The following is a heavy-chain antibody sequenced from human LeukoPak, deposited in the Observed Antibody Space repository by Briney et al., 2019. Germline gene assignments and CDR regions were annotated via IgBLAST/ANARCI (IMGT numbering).Heavy chain of an antibody. D-gene: IGHD6-6*01. CDR1: GFTFDDYA. CDR2: ISWNSGSI. V-gene: IGHV3-9*01. CDR3: AKNRAVFSSSSGNSR. Sequence: GGSLRLSCAASGFTFDDYAMHWVRQAPGKGLEWVSGISWNSGSIGYADSVKGRFIISRDNSKNTLYLQMNSLRAEDTATYYCAKNRAVFSSSSGNSRWGQGTLVAVSS. J-gene: IGHJ4*02.